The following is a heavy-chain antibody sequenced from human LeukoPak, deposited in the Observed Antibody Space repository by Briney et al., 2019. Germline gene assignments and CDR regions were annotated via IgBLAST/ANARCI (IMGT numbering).Heavy chain of an antibody. CDR1: GDSLSDLP. Sequence: ASVKVSCKVTGDSLSDLPMHWVRHVAGKGLEWMGGFDPEFSEPVYAQRFQGRVTMSEDTPTDTAFMELTSLKSEDTAVYFCATQSLLAGVPYGYFQFWGPGTLVIVSS. V-gene: IGHV1-24*01. J-gene: IGHJ1*01. CDR3: ATQSLLAGVPYGYFQF. CDR2: FDPEFSEP. D-gene: IGHD3-10*01.